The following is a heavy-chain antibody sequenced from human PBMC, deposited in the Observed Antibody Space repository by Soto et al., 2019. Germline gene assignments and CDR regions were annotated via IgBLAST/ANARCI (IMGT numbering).Heavy chain of an antibody. J-gene: IGHJ4*02. CDR3: AKGGSSGWYYFDL. D-gene: IGHD6-19*01. CDR2: TPGSGGST. CDR1: GFTFGTYA. V-gene: IGHV3-23*01. Sequence: LRLSCAASGFTFGTYAMNWVRQAPGKGLEWVPSTPGSGGSTYYADSVKGRFTISRDNSKNTLYLQMDSLSPEDTAIYYCAKGGSSGWYYFDLWGQGTLVTVSS.